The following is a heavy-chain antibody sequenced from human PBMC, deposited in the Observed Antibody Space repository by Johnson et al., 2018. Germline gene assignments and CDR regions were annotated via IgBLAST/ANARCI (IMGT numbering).Heavy chain of an antibody. J-gene: IGHJ6*02. CDR2: IGYEGSKK. CDR3: ARDGEDGMDV. CDR1: GFTFSTYG. D-gene: IGHD3-10*01. V-gene: IGHV3-33*01. Sequence: QVQLVQAGGGVVQPGGSLRLSCAASGFTFSTYGMHWVRQAPGKWLAWVAVIGYEGSKKYYADSVKGRFTIYRDKSKNTLYLQMNSRRAGDTPVDCGARDGEDGMDVWGQGTTVTVSS.